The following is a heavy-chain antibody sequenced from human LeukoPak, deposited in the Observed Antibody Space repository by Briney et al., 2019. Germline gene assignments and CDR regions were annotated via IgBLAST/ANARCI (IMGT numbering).Heavy chain of an antibody. CDR3: ARALSWYVHDAFDI. CDR2: INPDTTDT. Sequence: GGSQRLSCAASRFIFSNYWMHLVRQARGKGLVWVSRINPDTTDTSNADFVKGRFSITRDNAKSTVFLQMNSLRAEDTAVYYCARALSWYVHDAFDIWGQGTVVTVSS. J-gene: IGHJ3*02. D-gene: IGHD2-15*01. V-gene: IGHV3-74*01. CDR1: RFIFSNYW.